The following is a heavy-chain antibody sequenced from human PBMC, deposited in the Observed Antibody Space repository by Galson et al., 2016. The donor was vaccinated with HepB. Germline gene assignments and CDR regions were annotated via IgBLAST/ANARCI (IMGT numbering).Heavy chain of an antibody. CDR2: ISSGSSAI. J-gene: IGHJ4*02. Sequence: SLRLSCAASGFTFSGYNMDWVRQAPGKGLEWVSYISSGSSAIYYADSVKGRFTISRDNAKNSLYLQMNSLRAEDTAIYFCARDGNHGYDMDYWGQGTLVTVSS. D-gene: IGHD1-14*01. CDR3: ARDGNHGYDMDY. CDR1: GFTFSGYN. V-gene: IGHV3-48*01.